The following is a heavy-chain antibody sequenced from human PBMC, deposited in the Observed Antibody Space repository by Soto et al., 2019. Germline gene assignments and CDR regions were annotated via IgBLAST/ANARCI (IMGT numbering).Heavy chain of an antibody. V-gene: IGHV4-30-4*01. CDR3: ARVRGALYYDLCSGRNWTHP. D-gene: IGHD3-3*01. CDR1: GGCISSGDCY. J-gene: IGHJ5*02. CDR2: IYYSGST. Sequence: LSLTCTVSGGCISSGDCYWSWIRQPPGKGLEWIGYIYYSGSTYYNPSLKSRVTISVDTSKNQFSLKLSSVTAADTAVYYCARVRGALYYDLCSGRNWTHPRGQATLVTVSS.